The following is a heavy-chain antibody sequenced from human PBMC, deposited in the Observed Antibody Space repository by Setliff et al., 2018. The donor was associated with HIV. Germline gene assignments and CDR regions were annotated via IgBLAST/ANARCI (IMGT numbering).Heavy chain of an antibody. J-gene: IGHJ3*01. D-gene: IGHD1-26*01. Sequence: PGGSLRLSCAASGFAFSTFDMNWVRQTPEKGLEWVSAVSPSSIVTYYADSVKGRFTVSRDDSKNMLLLQMNSLGPEDTAIYYCAKPTSGLYPRAFDLWGQGTMVTV. CDR3: AKPTSGLYPRAFDL. CDR1: GFAFSTFD. V-gene: IGHV3-23*01. CDR2: VSPSSIVT.